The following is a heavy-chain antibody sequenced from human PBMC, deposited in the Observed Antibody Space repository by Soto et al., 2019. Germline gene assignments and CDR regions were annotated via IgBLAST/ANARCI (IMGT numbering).Heavy chain of an antibody. Sequence: GGSLRLSCAASGFTFSNAWMSWVRQAPGKGLEWVGRIKSKTDGGTTDYAAPVKGRFTISRDDSKNTLYLQMNSLKTEDTAVYYCTTVKGEYYDFWSGQFSYYYMDVWGKGTTVTVSS. CDR1: GFTFSNAW. CDR3: TTVKGEYYDFWSGQFSYYYMDV. J-gene: IGHJ6*03. D-gene: IGHD3-3*01. V-gene: IGHV3-15*01. CDR2: IKSKTDGGTT.